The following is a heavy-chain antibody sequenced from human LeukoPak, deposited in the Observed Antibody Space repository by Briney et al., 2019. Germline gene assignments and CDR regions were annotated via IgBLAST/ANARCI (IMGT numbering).Heavy chain of an antibody. CDR1: GFTFSSYG. CDR2: MSDSGDST. CDR3: ARERIGYCSRTSCYLERYYYYMDV. V-gene: IGHV3-23*01. J-gene: IGHJ6*03. D-gene: IGHD2-2*01. Sequence: GGSLRLSCAASGFTFSSYGMCWVRQAPGKGLEWVSAMSDSGDSTYYADSVKGRFTISRDNSKNTLYLQMNSLRAEDTAVYYCARERIGYCSRTSCYLERYYYYMDVWGKGTTVTVS.